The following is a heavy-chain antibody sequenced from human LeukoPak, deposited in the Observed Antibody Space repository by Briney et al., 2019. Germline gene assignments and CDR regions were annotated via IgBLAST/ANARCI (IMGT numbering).Heavy chain of an antibody. CDR3: ARELAGSRWGYFDF. D-gene: IGHD4-23*01. J-gene: IGHJ4*02. Sequence: GGSLRLSCAASGFTLSSYEMNWVRQAPGKGLEWVSYSSGSGSTMYYADSVKGRFTISRDNAKNSLYLQMNSLRAEDTAVYYCARELAGSRWGYFDFWGQGTLVTVSS. CDR2: SSGSGSTM. V-gene: IGHV3-48*03. CDR1: GFTLSSYE.